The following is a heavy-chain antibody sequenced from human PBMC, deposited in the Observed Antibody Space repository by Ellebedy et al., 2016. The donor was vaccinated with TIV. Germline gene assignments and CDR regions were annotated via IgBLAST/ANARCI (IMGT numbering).Heavy chain of an antibody. Sequence: SETLSLTXTVSGGSISSYYWSWIRQPPGKGLEWIGYIYYSGSTNYNPSLKSRVTISVDTSKNQFSLKLSSVTAADTAVYYCARGRLYCSNTGCSQDAFDIWGQGTMVTVSS. V-gene: IGHV4-59*01. CDR2: IYYSGST. CDR1: GGSISSYY. CDR3: ARGRLYCSNTGCSQDAFDI. D-gene: IGHD2-2*01. J-gene: IGHJ3*02.